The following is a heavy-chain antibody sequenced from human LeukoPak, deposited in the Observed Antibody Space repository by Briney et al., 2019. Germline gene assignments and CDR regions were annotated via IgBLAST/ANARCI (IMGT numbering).Heavy chain of an antibody. D-gene: IGHD2-2*02. CDR1: GGSVSSGNCF. CDR2: MYYSGSN. J-gene: IGHJ6*02. Sequence: SETLSLTCTVSGGSVSSGNCFWAWIPQPPGKVLEWIRDMYYSGSNNYNPALKSRVTISADTFKNPFSLKLTSVTAADTAVYYCATAPILRGEGGEHYKYGMDVWGQGTTVIVSS. CDR3: ATAPILRGEGGEHYKYGMDV. V-gene: IGHV4-61*03.